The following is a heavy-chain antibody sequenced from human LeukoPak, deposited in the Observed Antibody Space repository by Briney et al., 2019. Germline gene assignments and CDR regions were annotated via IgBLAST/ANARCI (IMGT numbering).Heavy chain of an antibody. J-gene: IGHJ4*02. CDR1: GGSISSSSYY. CDR3: ARQLVGATGWWY. D-gene: IGHD1-26*01. CDR2: IYYSGST. V-gene: IGHV4-39*01. Sequence: SETLSLTCTVSGGSISSSSYYWGWIRQPPGKGLEWIGSIYYSGSTYYNPSLKSRVTISVDTSKNQFSLKLSSVTAADTAVYYCARQLVGATGWWYWGQGTLVTVSS.